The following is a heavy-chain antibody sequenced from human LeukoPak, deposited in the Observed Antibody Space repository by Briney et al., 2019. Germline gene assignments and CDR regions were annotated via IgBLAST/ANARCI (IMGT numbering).Heavy chain of an antibody. D-gene: IGHD2-2*01. CDR1: GFTFSSYW. CDR2: IKQDGSEK. CDR3: ARGDIVVVPGVPHDY. Sequence: QPGGSLRLSCAASGFTFSSYWMSWVRQAPGQGLEWVANIKQDGSEKYYVDSVKGRFTISRDNAKNSLYLQMDSLRAEDTAVYYCARGDIVVVPGVPHDYWGQGTLVTVSS. J-gene: IGHJ4*02. V-gene: IGHV3-7*01.